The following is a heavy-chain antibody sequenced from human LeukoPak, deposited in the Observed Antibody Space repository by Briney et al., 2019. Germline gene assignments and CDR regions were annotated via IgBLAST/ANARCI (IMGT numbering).Heavy chain of an antibody. D-gene: IGHD3-3*02. CDR2: IYYSGST. CDR1: GGSISSSSYY. CDR3: ATAKRSFLEWLLSYYFDY. Sequence: SETLSLTCTVSGGSISSSSYYWGWIRQPPGKGLEWIGSIYYSGSTYYNPSLKSRVTISVDTSKNQFSLKLSSVTAADTAVYYCATAKRSFLEWLLSYYFDYWGQGTLVTVSS. V-gene: IGHV4-39*01. J-gene: IGHJ4*02.